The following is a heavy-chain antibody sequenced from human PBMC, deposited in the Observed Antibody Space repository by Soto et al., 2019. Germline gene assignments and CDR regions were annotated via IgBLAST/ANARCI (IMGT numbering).Heavy chain of an antibody. CDR2: VTADGGT. V-gene: IGHV3-23*01. CDR3: APHVSCSGGSCQYDAFAI. CDR1: GFTVSSHA. J-gene: IGHJ3*02. Sequence: EVQVLESGGGLVQPGGSLRLSCEASGFTVSSHAMTWIRQAPGKGPEWVSTVTADGGTYYADSVKGRFAMSRDTSENTLYLQMNSLGAEDTAAYYCAPHVSCSGGSCQYDAFAIRGQGTMVTVSS. D-gene: IGHD2-15*01.